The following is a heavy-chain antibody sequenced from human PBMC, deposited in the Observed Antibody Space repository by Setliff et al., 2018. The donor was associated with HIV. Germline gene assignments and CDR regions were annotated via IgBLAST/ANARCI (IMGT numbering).Heavy chain of an antibody. J-gene: IGHJ6*02. V-gene: IGHV1-18*01. CDR2: ISAYNGNT. D-gene: IGHD2-2*01. CDR3: ARDSPVPLIVVVPAATEDYYYGMDV. CDR1: GYTFTSYG. Sequence: ASVKVSCKASGYTFTSYGISWVRQAPGQGLEWMGWISAYNGNTNYAQKLQGRVTMTADTSTSTAYMELRSLRSDDTAVYYCARDSPVPLIVVVPAATEDYYYGMDVWGQGTTVTVSS.